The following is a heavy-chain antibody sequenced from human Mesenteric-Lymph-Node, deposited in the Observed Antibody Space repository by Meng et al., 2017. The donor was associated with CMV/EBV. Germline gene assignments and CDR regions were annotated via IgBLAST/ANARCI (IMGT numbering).Heavy chain of an antibody. J-gene: IGHJ3*02. V-gene: IGHV3-21*01. Sequence: GESLKISCAASGFTFSSYSMNWVRQAPGKGLEWVSSITSTSDYIYYVDSLKGRFTISRDNVKNSLFLQMNSLRAEDTAMYYCAREGVPGAFDIWGQGLMVTVSS. CDR1: GFTFSSYS. D-gene: IGHD2-8*01. CDR3: AREGVPGAFDI. CDR2: ITSTSDYI.